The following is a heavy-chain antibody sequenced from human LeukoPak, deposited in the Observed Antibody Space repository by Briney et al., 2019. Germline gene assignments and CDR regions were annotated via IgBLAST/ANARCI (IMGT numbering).Heavy chain of an antibody. D-gene: IGHD6-6*01. J-gene: IGHJ4*02. CDR1: GGTFSSYA. Sequence: SVKVSCKASGGTFSSYAISWVRQAPGQGLEWMGGIIPIFGTANYAQKFQGRVTITTDESTSTAYMELSSLRSEDTAVYYCATDLDSLIAARTPIKFDYWGQGTLVTVSS. CDR2: IIPIFGTA. CDR3: ATDLDSLIAARTPIKFDY. V-gene: IGHV1-69*05.